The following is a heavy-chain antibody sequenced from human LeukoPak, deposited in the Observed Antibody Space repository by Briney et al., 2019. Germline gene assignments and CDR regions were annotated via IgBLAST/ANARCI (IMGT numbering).Heavy chain of an antibody. CDR2: INHSGTT. J-gene: IGHJ3*02. V-gene: IGHV4-34*01. D-gene: IGHD3-10*01. Sequence: PSETLSLTCAVYGGSFSDYWYAWIRQSPGKGLEWMGEINHSGTTTYIPSLKSRVSMSVDTSKNQFSLKLSSVTAADTAVYYCASPRGSRYLDAFDIWGQGTMVTVSS. CDR1: GGSFSDYW. CDR3: ASPRGSRYLDAFDI.